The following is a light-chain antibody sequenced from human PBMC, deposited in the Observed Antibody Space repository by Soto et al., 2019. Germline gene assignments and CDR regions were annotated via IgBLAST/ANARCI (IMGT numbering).Light chain of an antibody. CDR1: QDISSF. Sequence: IQLTQSPSSLSASVGDRVTITCRASQDISSFLAWYQQKPGKAPNLLIYKASTLESGVPSRFSGSGSGTEFTLTISSLQPEDFATYYCLQHNTYPWTFGQGTKV. CDR2: KAS. CDR3: LQHNTYPWT. V-gene: IGKV1-9*01. J-gene: IGKJ1*01.